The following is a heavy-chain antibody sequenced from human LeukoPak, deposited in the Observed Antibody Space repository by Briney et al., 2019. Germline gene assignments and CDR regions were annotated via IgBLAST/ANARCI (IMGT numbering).Heavy chain of an antibody. Sequence: PSETLSLTCTVSGGSISSGGYSWSWLRQHPGKGLEWIGYIYYSGSTYYNPSLKSRVTISVDTSKNQFSLKLSSVTAADTAVYYCARKLGSQIDYWGQGTLVTVSS. CDR1: GGSISSGGYS. CDR3: ARKLGSQIDY. J-gene: IGHJ4*02. V-gene: IGHV4-31*03. CDR2: IYYSGST. D-gene: IGHD3-10*01.